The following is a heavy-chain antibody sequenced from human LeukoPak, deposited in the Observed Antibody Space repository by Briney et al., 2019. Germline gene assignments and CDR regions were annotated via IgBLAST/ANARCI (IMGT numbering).Heavy chain of an antibody. Sequence: GGSLLLSCAASGFPFSSYTMTWVRQAPGKGLEWVSGISGSGDSTYYADSVKGRFTIPRDNSKNTLHLQMTSLRAEDTAVYYCAKDVPGYCSSTSCVSHGLDYWGQGTLVTVSS. CDR1: GFPFSSYT. D-gene: IGHD2-2*03. V-gene: IGHV3-23*01. CDR2: ISGSGDST. J-gene: IGHJ4*02. CDR3: AKDVPGYCSSTSCVSHGLDY.